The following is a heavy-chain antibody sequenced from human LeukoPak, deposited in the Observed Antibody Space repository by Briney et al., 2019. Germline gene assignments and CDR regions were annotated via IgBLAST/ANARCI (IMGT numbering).Heavy chain of an antibody. CDR3: ARAYCSSTSCFNFDY. D-gene: IGHD2-2*01. Sequence: GASVKVSCKASGYSFTSYYVHWVRQAPGQGLEWMGWINSHNGDTKFAQNFQGRVTMTRDTSISTAYMELSRLVSDDTAVYYCARAYCSSTSCFNFDYWGQGTLVTVSS. J-gene: IGHJ4*02. V-gene: IGHV1-2*02. CDR2: INSHNGDT. CDR1: GYSFTSYY.